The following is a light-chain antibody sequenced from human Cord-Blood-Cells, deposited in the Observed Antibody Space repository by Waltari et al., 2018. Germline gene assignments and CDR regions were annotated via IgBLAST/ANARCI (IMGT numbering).Light chain of an antibody. Sequence: QSVLTQPPSASGTPGQRVTIPCSGSSSNIGSNTVNWYQPLPGTAPKLLIYSNNQRPSGVPDRVSGSKSGTSASLAISGLQSEDEADYYCAAWDDSLNGVVFGGGTKLTVL. J-gene: IGLJ2*01. CDR1: SSNIGSNT. CDR3: AAWDDSLNGVV. CDR2: SNN. V-gene: IGLV1-44*01.